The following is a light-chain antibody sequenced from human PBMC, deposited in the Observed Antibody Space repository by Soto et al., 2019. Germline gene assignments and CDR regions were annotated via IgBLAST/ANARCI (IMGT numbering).Light chain of an antibody. CDR2: AAS. CDR1: QGISSY. J-gene: IGKJ5*01. CDR3: QQSYSTPPIT. V-gene: IGKV1-8*01. Sequence: AIRMTQSPSSFSASTGDRVTITCRASQGISSYLAWYQQKPGKAPKLLIYAASTLQSGVPSRFSGSGSGTDFTLTISCLQSEDFANYYCQQSYSTPPITFGQGTRLEIK.